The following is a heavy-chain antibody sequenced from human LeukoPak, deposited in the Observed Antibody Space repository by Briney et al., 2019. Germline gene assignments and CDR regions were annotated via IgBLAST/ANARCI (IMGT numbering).Heavy chain of an antibody. CDR3: ARAGGYSSLHAAFDI. CDR2: INPSGGST. D-gene: IGHD6-13*01. CDR1: GYTFTSYY. J-gene: IGHJ3*02. Sequence: GASVTVSCKASGYTFTSYYMHWVRQAPGQGLEWMGLINPSGGSTSYAQKFQGRVTMTRDMSTSTVCMELSSLRSEDTAVYYCARAGGYSSLHAAFDIWGQGTMVTVSS. V-gene: IGHV1-46*01.